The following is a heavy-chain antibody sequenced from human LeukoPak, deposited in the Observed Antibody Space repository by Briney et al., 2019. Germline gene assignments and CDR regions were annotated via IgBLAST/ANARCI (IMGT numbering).Heavy chain of an antibody. D-gene: IGHD3-22*01. CDR2: IYPGDSDT. J-gene: IGHJ6*02. CDR3: ARRCTYYYDSSGYYIDAGMDV. Sequence: GESLQISCRGSGYSFTSYWIGWMRQLPGKGLEWMGIIYPGDSDTRYSPSFQGQVTISVDKSISTAYLQWSSLKASDTAMYYCARRCTYYYDSSGYYIDAGMDVWGQGTTVTVSS. V-gene: IGHV5-51*01. CDR1: GYSFTSYW.